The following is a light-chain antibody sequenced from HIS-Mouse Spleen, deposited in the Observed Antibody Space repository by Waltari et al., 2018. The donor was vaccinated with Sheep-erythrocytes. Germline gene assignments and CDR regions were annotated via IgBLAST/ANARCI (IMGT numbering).Light chain of an antibody. J-gene: IGLJ3*02. V-gene: IGLV5-45*03. Sequence: QAVLTQPSSLSASPGASASLTCTLRSGINVGTYRISWYQQKPGSPPQYLLRYKSDSDKQQGSGVPSRFSGSKDASANAGILLISGLQAEDEADYYCSSYAGSNNWVFGGGTKLTVL. CDR3: SSYAGSNNWV. CDR1: SGINVGTYR. CDR2: YKSDSDK.